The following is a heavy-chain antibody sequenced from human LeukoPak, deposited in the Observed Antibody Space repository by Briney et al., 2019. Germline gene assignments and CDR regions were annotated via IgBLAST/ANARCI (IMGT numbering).Heavy chain of an antibody. CDR2: MNPNSGNT. J-gene: IGHJ4*02. CDR1: GYTFTGYY. Sequence: ASVTVSCKASGYTFTGYYMHWVRQAPGQGLEWMGWMNPNSGNTGYAQKFQGRVTMTRNTSISTAYMELSSLRSEDTAVYYCARGAANVLRYFDWLPFDCDYWGQGTLVTVSS. CDR3: ARGAANVLRYFDWLPFDCDY. D-gene: IGHD3-9*01. V-gene: IGHV1-8*02.